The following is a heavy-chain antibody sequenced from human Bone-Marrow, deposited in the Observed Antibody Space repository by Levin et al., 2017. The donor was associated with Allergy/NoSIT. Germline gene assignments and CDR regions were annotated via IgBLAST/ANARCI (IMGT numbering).Heavy chain of an antibody. CDR3: ARVFFIKQLVSFGFDY. J-gene: IGHJ4*02. CDR2: IYYSGST. V-gene: IGHV4-59*01. D-gene: IGHD6-6*01. Sequence: NTSETLSLTCTVSGGSISSYYWSWIRQPPGKGLEWIGYIYYSGSTNYNPSLKSRVTISVDTSKNQFSLKLSSVTAADTAVYYCARVFFIKQLVSFGFDYWGQGTLVTVSS. CDR1: GGSISSYY.